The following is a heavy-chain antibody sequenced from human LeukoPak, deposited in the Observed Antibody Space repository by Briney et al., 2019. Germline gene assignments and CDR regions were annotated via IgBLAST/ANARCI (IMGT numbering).Heavy chain of an antibody. J-gene: IGHJ4*02. CDR2: ISSSSSYI. CDR3: ARVGSSSSGPYYFDY. D-gene: IGHD6-19*01. V-gene: IGHV3-21*01. CDR1: GFTFSYQT. Sequence: PGGSLRLSCAAFGFTFSYQTMNWVRQAPGKGLEWVSSISSSSSYIYYADSVKGRFTISRDNAKNSLYLQMNSLRAEDTAVYYCARVGSSSSGPYYFDYWGQGTLVTVSS.